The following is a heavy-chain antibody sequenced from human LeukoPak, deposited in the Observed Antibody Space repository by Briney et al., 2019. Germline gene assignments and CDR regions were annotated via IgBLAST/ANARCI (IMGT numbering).Heavy chain of an antibody. CDR2: IYYSRTT. CDR3: VRRQWELQYFDL. V-gene: IGHV4-59*01. Sequence: SETLSLTCTVSGGFISIYYWSWLRQPPGKGLEGVGYIYYSRTTDYNPHLKSRVTISAATSKNQFSLKLNSVTAADTAVYYCVRRQWELQYFDLWGRGTLVAVSS. J-gene: IGHJ2*01. CDR1: GGFISIYY. D-gene: IGHD1-26*01.